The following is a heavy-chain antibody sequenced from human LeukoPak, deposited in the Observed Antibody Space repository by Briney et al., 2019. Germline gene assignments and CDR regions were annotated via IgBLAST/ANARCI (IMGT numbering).Heavy chain of an antibody. CDR2: ISYDGSNK. V-gene: IGHV3-30*18. D-gene: IGHD6-13*01. CDR3: AKDTAAAGNWFDP. J-gene: IGHJ5*02. CDR1: GFTFSSYG. Sequence: PGRSLRLSCAASGFTFSSYGMHWVRQAPGKGLERVAVISYDGSNKYYADSVKGRFTISRDNSKNTLYLQMNSLRAEDTAVYYCAKDTAAAGNWFDPWGQGTLVTVSS.